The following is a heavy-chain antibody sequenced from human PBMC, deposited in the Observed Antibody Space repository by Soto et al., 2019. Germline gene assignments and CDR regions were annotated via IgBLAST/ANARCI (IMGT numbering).Heavy chain of an antibody. V-gene: IGHV4-34*01. J-gene: IGHJ6*02. Sequence: PSETLSLTCAVYGGSFSGYYWTWIRQPPGTGLEWIGEINHSGSTNYNPSLKSRVTISVDTSKNQFSLKLTSVTAADTAVYYCATGRYHSGSWCPYNYYYYGMDVWRQGTTVTVSS. D-gene: IGHD3-10*01. CDR2: INHSGST. CDR1: GGSFSGYY. CDR3: ATGRYHSGSWCPYNYYYYGMDV.